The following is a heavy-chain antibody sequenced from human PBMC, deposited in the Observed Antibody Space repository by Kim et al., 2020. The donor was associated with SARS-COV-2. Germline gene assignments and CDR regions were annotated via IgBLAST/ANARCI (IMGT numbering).Heavy chain of an antibody. J-gene: IGHJ6*02. D-gene: IGHD3-9*01. CDR1: GYTFTSYC. Sequence: ASVKVSCKASGYTFTSYCISWVRQAPGQGLEWMGWISAYNGNTNYAQKLQGRVTMTTDTSTSTAYMELRSLRSDDTAVYYCARAGSAYYGILPGYYQVYYSSGMVVWGQGATVTVSS. V-gene: IGHV1-18*01. CDR2: ISAYNGNT. CDR3: ARAGSAYYGILPGYYQVYYSSGMVV.